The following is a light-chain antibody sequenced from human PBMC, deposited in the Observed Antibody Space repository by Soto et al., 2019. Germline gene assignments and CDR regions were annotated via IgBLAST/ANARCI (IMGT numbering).Light chain of an antibody. J-gene: IGKJ4*01. CDR1: RDISDF. Sequence: DIQMTQSPSSLSASVGDKVTFTCQASRDISDFLNWYQQKPGKAPKLLIYDASHLQTGVPSRFNGSGSGTDITFTIISLQAEDFATYYCQQYDTLPLTFGGGTKVEIK. V-gene: IGKV1-33*01. CDR3: QQYDTLPLT. CDR2: DAS.